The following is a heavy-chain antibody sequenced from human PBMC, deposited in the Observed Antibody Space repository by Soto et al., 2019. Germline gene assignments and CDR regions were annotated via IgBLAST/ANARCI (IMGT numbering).Heavy chain of an antibody. J-gene: IGHJ4*02. Sequence: GASVKVSCNASGGTFSSYAISWVRQAPGQGLEWMGGITPIFGTANYAQKFQGRVTITADESTSTAYMELSSLRSEDTAVYYCASGLRDGYNSIPSADYWGQGTLVTV. V-gene: IGHV1-69*13. CDR2: ITPIFGTA. CDR3: ASGLRDGYNSIPSADY. CDR1: GGTFSSYA. D-gene: IGHD5-12*01.